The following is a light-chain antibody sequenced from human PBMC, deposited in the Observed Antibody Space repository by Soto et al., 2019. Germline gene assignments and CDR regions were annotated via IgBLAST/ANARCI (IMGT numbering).Light chain of an antibody. V-gene: IGKV1-27*01. J-gene: IGKJ1*01. Sequence: DIQMTQSPSSLSASVGDRVTITCRASQGISNHLAWYQQKPGKVPKLLIYAASNLQSGVPSRFRGSGSGTDFTLTISSLQPEDVATYYCQKYNRAFGQGTKVEIK. CDR3: QKYNRA. CDR1: QGISNH. CDR2: AAS.